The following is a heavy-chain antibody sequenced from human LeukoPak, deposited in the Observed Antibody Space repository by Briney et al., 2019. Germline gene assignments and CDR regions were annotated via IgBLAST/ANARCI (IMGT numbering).Heavy chain of an antibody. Sequence: GGSLSLSCAVSGFTFTVQWAKWVSQAPRKALEWVASIRQDGGEKYYVESVEGRFTISRDDTQHSLYMQMSALRADDTCVYYCWRDGTAASPYSDLWGQGTLVTVSS. V-gene: IGHV3-7*01. D-gene: IGHD6-6*01. CDR1: GFTFTVQW. CDR3: WRDGTAASPYSDL. CDR2: IRQDGGEK. J-gene: IGHJ4*01.